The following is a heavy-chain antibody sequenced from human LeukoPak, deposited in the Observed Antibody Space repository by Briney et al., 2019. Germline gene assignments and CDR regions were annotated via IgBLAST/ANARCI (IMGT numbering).Heavy chain of an antibody. D-gene: IGHD3-16*01. CDR1: GGSISGYY. Sequence: PSESLSLTCTVSGGSISGYYWTWVRQPPGKGLEWIGQIHYSGRADYNPSLKSPITISVDTSKNQMSLKLTSVTAADTAIYYCARFGVDYDMGVWGQGTTVTVSS. CDR2: IHYSGRA. J-gene: IGHJ6*02. CDR3: ARFGVDYDMGV. V-gene: IGHV4-59*01.